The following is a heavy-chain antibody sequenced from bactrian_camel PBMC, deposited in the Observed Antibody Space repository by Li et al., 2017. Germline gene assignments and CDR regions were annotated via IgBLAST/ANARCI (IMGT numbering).Heavy chain of an antibody. Sequence: VQLVESGGGSVEAGGSLNLSCIASGRGARMHCMGYFRQYPGKEREGVAVIHSGDGTTYYDDAVKGRFTIVQDNAKNTLFLQMNSLKPEDTAVYYCAADLGWCGSRPLQRHFRNWGQGTQVTVS. CDR2: IHSGDGTT. D-gene: IGHD2*01. CDR3: AADLGWCGSRPLQRHFRN. J-gene: IGHJ6*01. V-gene: IGHV3-3*01. CDR1: GRGARMHC.